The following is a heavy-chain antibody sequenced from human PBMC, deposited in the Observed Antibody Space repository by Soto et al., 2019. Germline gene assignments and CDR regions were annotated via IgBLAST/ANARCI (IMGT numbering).Heavy chain of an antibody. Sequence: QMQLQESGPGLVKPSETLSLTCTVSGGSISGYYWSWIRQPPGKGLEWIGYIYYSGSTSYNPSLKSRFTISVDTSKNQFSLKLRSVTAADTAVYYCARGGVYTPFDYWGQGTLVTVSS. V-gene: IGHV4-59*01. D-gene: IGHD2-15*01. CDR3: ARGGVYTPFDY. CDR2: IYYSGST. CDR1: GGSISGYY. J-gene: IGHJ4*02.